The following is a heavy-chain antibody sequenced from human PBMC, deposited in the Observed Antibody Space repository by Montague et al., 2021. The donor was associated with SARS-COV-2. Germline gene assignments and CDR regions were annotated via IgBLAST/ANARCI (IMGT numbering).Heavy chain of an antibody. Sequence: SETLSLTCTVSGDSIRSYHWTWIRQPPGKGLEWIGRISDSGRTIYNPSLKSRVTISVDTSKNQFSLKLSSVTAADTAVYYCARGTQASDWLLSPGFDYWGQGTLVTVSS. CDR3: ARGTQASDWLLSPGFDY. V-gene: IGHV4-59*12. J-gene: IGHJ4*02. CDR2: ISDSGRT. CDR1: GDSIRSYH. D-gene: IGHD3-9*01.